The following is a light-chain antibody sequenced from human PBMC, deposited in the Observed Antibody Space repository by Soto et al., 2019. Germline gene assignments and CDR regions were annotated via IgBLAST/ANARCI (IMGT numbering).Light chain of an antibody. CDR3: QHYDSYSEA. V-gene: IGKV1-5*03. CDR2: KAS. J-gene: IGKJ1*01. Sequence: DIQMTQSPSTLSGSVGDRVTITCRASQTISSWLAWYQQKPGKAPKLLIYKASTLKSGVPSRCSGSGSGTEFTLTIRSLQADDFATYYCQHYDSYSEAFGQGTKVELK. CDR1: QTISSW.